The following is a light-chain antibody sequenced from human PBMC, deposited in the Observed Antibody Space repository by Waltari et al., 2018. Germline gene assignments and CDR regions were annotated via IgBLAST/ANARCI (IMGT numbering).Light chain of an antibody. J-gene: IGLJ1*01. CDR3: QAWDSSTPYV. V-gene: IGLV3-1*01. CDR1: KLGDKY. Sequence: SYELTQPPSVSVSPGQTASITCSGEKLGDKYACWYQQKPGQSPVLVIYQDTKRPSGIPERFSGSNSGNTATLTISGTQAMDEADYYCQAWDSSTPYVFGPGTKVTVL. CDR2: QDT.